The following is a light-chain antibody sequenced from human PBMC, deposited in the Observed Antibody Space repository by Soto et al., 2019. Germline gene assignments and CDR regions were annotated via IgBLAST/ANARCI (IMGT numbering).Light chain of an antibody. J-gene: IGKJ5*01. CDR1: QGVGSS. CDR3: QQYNNWHPIT. V-gene: IGKV3-15*01. CDR2: GAS. Sequence: DIVMTQSPATLSVSPGERATLSCRASQGVGSSLAWYQQKPGQAPRLLIYGASTRATGIPARFSGSGSGTEFTLTISSLQSEDFAVYYCQQYNNWHPITFGQGTRLEIK.